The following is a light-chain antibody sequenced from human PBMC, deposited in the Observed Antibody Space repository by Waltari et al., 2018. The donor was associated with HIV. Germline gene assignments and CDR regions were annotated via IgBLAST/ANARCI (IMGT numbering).Light chain of an antibody. CDR2: STN. J-gene: IGLJ3*02. Sequence: QTVVTQEPSFSVSPGGTVTLTFGLSSGSVSPSSYPSWYQQTPGQAPRTLIYSTNTRSSGVPDRFSGSILGNKAALTITGAQADDESDYYCVLYMGSGIGVFGGGTKLTVL. CDR3: VLYMGSGIGV. CDR1: SGSVSPSSY. V-gene: IGLV8-61*01.